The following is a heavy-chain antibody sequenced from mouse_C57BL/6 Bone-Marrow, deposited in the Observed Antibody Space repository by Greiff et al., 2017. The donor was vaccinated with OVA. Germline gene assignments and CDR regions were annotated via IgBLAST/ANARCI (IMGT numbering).Heavy chain of an antibody. V-gene: IGHV1-63*01. CDR3: ARGDGLWLRRSYFDY. Sequence: QVQLKESGAELVRPGPSVKMSCKASGYTFTNYWIGWAKQRPGHGLEWIGDIYPGGGYTNYNEKFKGKATLTADKSSSTAYMQFSSLTSEDSAIYYCARGDGLWLRRSYFDYWGQGTTLTVSS. J-gene: IGHJ2*01. D-gene: IGHD2-2*01. CDR2: IYPGGGYT. CDR1: GYTFTNYW.